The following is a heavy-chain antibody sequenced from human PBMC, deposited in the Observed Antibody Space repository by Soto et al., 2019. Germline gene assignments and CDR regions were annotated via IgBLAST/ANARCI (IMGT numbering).Heavy chain of an antibody. CDR2: IYYSGST. CDR3: ARGIYCSSTSCYLAPPDY. J-gene: IGHJ4*02. D-gene: IGHD2-2*01. CDR1: SASLGDHY. V-gene: IGHV4-59*11. Sequence: SETLSLTCAVFSASLGDHYWAWIRQSPDKGLEWIGYIYYSGSTNYNPSLKSRVTISVDTSKNQFSLKLSSVTAADTAVYYCARGIYCSSTSCYLAPPDYWGQGTLVTVSS.